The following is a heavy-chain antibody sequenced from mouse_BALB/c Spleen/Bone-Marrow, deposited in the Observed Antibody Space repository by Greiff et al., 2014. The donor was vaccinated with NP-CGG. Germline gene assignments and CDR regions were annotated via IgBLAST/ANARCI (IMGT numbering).Heavy chain of an antibody. CDR1: GFTFSSCA. CDR3: ARQDYYGSSPHWYFDV. CDR2: ISSGGSYT. D-gene: IGHD1-1*01. J-gene: IGHJ1*01. V-gene: IGHV5-9-3*01. Sequence: VQLQQSGGGLVKPGGSLKLSCAASGFTFSSCAMSWVRQTPEKRLEWVATISSGGSYTYYADSVKGRFTISRDTAKNTLYLQMSSLRSEDTAIYYCARQDYYGSSPHWYFDVWGAGTTVTVSS.